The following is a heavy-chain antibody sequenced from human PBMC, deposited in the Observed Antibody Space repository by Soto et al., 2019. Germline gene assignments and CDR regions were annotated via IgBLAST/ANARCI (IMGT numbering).Heavy chain of an antibody. CDR2: ISGTGSRT. J-gene: IGHJ6*02. CDR3: ARGGRYTDGYVDYSYGMDV. CDR1: GFSFGDYA. D-gene: IGHD5-18*01. Sequence: EVQVLASGGGLVQPGGSLRLSCAASGFSFGDYAMSWVRQAPGKGLEWVSGISGTGSRTSYADSVRGRFTISRDNVNNTLSLQRDSLRAEDTAVYYCARGGRYTDGYVDYSYGMDVWGQGTTVTVSS. V-gene: IGHV3-23*01.